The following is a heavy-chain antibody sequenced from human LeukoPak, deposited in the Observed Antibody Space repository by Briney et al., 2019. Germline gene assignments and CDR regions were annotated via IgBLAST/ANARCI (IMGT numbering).Heavy chain of an antibody. CDR3: AADPRSSGLYYYYYMDV. D-gene: IGHD6-6*01. V-gene: IGHV4-61*02. Sequence: SETLSLTCTVSGGSISSGSYYWSWIRQPAGKGLEWIGRIYTSGSTNYNPSLKSRVTISVDTSKNQFSLKLSSVTAADTAVYYCAADPRSSGLYYYYYMDVWGKGTTVTVSS. J-gene: IGHJ6*03. CDR2: IYTSGST. CDR1: GGSISSGSYY.